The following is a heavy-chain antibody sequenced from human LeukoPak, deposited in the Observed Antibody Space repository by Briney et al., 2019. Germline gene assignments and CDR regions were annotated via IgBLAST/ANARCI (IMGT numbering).Heavy chain of an antibody. V-gene: IGHV1-2*02. CDR1: GYTFTGYY. CDR2: INPNSGGT. J-gene: IGHJ3*02. D-gene: IGHD1-26*01. Sequence: WASVKVSCKASGYTFTGYYMHWVRQAPGQGLEWMGWINPNSGGTNYAQKFQGRVTMTRDTSISTAYMELSRLRSDDTAVYYCARVSRSGSYFGAFEIWGQGTMVTVSS. CDR3: ARVSRSGSYFGAFEI.